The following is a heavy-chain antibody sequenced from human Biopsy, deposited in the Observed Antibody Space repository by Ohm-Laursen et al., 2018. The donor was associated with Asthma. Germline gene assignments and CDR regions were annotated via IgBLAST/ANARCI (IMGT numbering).Heavy chain of an antibody. V-gene: IGHV4-61*01. D-gene: IGHD3-10*01. CDR3: ARERAGYYGSGSYLGY. Sequence: SEALSLTCTVSGGSVSTGSYYWSWIRQPPGKGLEWLGYIYYTGSDNYNPSLKSRVTISVDTSKNQFSLKLSSVTAADTAVYYCARERAGYYGSGSYLGYWGQGTLVTVSS. CDR2: IYYTGSD. J-gene: IGHJ4*02. CDR1: GGSVSTGSYY.